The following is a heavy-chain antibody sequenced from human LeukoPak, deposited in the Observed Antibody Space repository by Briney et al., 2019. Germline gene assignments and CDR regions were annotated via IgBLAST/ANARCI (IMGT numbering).Heavy chain of an antibody. CDR2: ISSGGGTT. V-gene: IGHV3-23*01. J-gene: IGHJ4*02. CDR3: AKAGIAVPATPEY. Sequence: GGSLRLSCAASGFTFSSYAMNWVRQAPGKGLEWASVISSGGGTTYYSDSVKGRFIISRDNSRNTLYLQMKSLRADDTGVYYCAKAGIAVPATPEYCGQGTQVTVTS. D-gene: IGHD6-19*01. CDR1: GFTFSSYA.